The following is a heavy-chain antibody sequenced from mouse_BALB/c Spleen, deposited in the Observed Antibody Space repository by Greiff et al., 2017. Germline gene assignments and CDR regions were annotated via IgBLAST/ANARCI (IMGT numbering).Heavy chain of an antibody. J-gene: IGHJ4*01. D-gene: IGHD1-1*01. CDR3: ASDYGGAMDY. Sequence: VQLQQSGAELVRPGTSVKVSCKASGYAFTNYLIEWVKQRPGQGLEWIGVINPGSGGTNYNEKFKGKATLTADKSSSTAYMQLSSLTSDDSAVYFCASDYGGAMDYWGQGTSVTVSS. CDR1: GYAFTNYL. CDR2: INPGSGGT. V-gene: IGHV1-54*01.